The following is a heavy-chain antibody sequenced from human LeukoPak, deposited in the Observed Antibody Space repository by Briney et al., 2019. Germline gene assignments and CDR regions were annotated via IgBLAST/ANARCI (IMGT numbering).Heavy chain of an antibody. V-gene: IGHV3-33*06. Sequence: GGSLRLSCAASGFTFSSYGMHWVRQAPGKGLEWVAVIWYDGSNKYYADSVKGRFTISRDNSKSTLYLQVNSLRAEDTALYYCAKEYYGGWGDDWGQGTLVTVSS. CDR3: AKEYYGGWGDD. CDR1: GFTFSSYG. J-gene: IGHJ4*02. CDR2: IWYDGSNK. D-gene: IGHD4-23*01.